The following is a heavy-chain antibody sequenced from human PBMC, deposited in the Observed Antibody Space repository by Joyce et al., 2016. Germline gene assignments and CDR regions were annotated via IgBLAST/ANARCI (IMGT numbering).Heavy chain of an antibody. CDR3: ARNGAYSQDS. V-gene: IGHV4-4*02. J-gene: IGHJ5*01. Sequence: QVQLQESDPGLVKPSGTLSLTCAVSGGSISSAHWWSWVRQPPGKGLEWIGEIYLGGSTTYNPSLMSRVTISVDKSKNQLSLKMNSVTAADTAVYYCARNGAYSQDSWGQGTLVTVSS. CDR2: IYLGGST. D-gene: IGHD5-12*01. CDR1: GGSISSAHW.